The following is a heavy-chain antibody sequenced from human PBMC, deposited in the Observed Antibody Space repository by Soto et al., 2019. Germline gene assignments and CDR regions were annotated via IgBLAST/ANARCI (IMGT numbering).Heavy chain of an antibody. Sequence: ASVKVSCKASGGTFSSYAISWVRQAPGQGLEWMGGIIPIFGTANYAQKFQGRVTITADESTSTAYMELSSLRSEDTAVYYCARIVAGRGGGYYGMDVWGQGTTVTVSS. D-gene: IGHD2-15*01. CDR2: IIPIFGTA. CDR3: ARIVAGRGGGYYGMDV. J-gene: IGHJ6*02. V-gene: IGHV1-69*13. CDR1: GGTFSSYA.